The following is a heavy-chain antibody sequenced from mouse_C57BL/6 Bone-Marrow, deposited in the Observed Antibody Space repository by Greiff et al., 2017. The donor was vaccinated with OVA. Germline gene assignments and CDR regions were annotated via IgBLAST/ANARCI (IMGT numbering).Heavy chain of an antibody. CDR1: GFTIKNTY. Sequence: SVAELVRPGASVKLSCTASGFTIKNTYMHWVKQRPEQGLEWIGRIDPANGNTKYAPKFQGKATITADTSSNTAYQQLSSLTSEDTAIFYCARAGTWRGFAYWGQGTLVTVSA. CDR2: IDPANGNT. D-gene: IGHD5-1*01. J-gene: IGHJ3*01. CDR3: ARAGTWRGFAY. V-gene: IGHV14-3*01.